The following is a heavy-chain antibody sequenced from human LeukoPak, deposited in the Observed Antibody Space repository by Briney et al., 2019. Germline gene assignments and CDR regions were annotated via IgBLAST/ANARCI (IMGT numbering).Heavy chain of an antibody. CDR3: AREWYGGKDFDY. D-gene: IGHD4-23*01. CDR1: GFTVSSNY. CDR2: IYTGGST. Sequence: PGGSLRLSCAASGFTVSSNYMSWVRQAPGKGLEWVSVIYTGGSTYYADSVKGRFTISRDNAKNSLYLQMNSLRAEDTAVYYCAREWYGGKDFDYWGQGTLVTVSS. J-gene: IGHJ4*02. V-gene: IGHV3-53*01.